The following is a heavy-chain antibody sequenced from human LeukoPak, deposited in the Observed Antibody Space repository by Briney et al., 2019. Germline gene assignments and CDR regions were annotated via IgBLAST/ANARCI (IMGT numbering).Heavy chain of an antibody. V-gene: IGHV1-69*04. CDR2: IIPILGIA. CDR1: GGTFSSYA. Sequence: GASVKVSCKASGGTFSSYAISWVRQAPGQGLEWMGRIIPILGIANYAQKFQGRVTMTRDTSTSTVYMELSSLRSEDTAVYYCARDLNLWFGEFQALVYYYGMDVWGQGTTVTVSS. D-gene: IGHD3-10*01. CDR3: ARDLNLWFGEFQALVYYYGMDV. J-gene: IGHJ6*02.